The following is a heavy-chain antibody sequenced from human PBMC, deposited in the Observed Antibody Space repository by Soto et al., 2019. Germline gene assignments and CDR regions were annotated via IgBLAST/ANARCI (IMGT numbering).Heavy chain of an antibody. D-gene: IGHD3-3*01. CDR1: GGSISSGGYY. V-gene: IGHV4-31*03. CDR3: ARDLTIFGGHYYYYYGMDV. Sequence: SETLSLTCTVSGGSISSGGYYWSWIRQHPGKGLEWIGYIYYSGSTYYNPSLKSRVTISVDTSKNQFSLKLSSVTAADTAVYYCARDLTIFGGHYYYYYGMDVWGQGTTVTVSS. J-gene: IGHJ6*02. CDR2: IYYSGST.